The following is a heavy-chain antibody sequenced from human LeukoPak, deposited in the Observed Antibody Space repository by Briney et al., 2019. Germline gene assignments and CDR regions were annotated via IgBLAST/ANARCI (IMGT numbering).Heavy chain of an antibody. J-gene: IGHJ4*02. CDR2: IYSGGST. D-gene: IGHD5-12*01. CDR1: GFTFSSYA. CDR3: ARGGRRAGSSVDY. V-gene: IGHV3-66*01. Sequence: GGSLRLSCAASGFTFSSYAMSWVRQAPGKGLEWVSVIYSGGSTYYADSVKGRFIISTDNSKNTLYLQMSSLRAEDTAVYYCARGGRRAGSSVDYWGQGTLVTVSS.